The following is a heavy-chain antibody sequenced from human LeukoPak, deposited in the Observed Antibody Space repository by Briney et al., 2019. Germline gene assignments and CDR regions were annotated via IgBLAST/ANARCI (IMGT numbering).Heavy chain of an antibody. Sequence: GGSLRLSCAASGFTFSSYAMSWVRQAPGKGLGWVSAISGSGGSTYYADSVKGRFTISRDNSKNTLYLQMNSLRAEDTAVYYCAKADPHRRVYGMDVWGQGTTVTVSS. CDR2: ISGSGGST. J-gene: IGHJ6*02. V-gene: IGHV3-23*01. CDR1: GFTFSSYA. CDR3: AKADPHRRVYGMDV.